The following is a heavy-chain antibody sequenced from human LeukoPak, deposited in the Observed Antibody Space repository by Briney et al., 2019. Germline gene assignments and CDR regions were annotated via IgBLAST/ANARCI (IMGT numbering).Heavy chain of an antibody. J-gene: IGHJ4*02. CDR3: AKHTYYYESSGTTALFDY. V-gene: IGHV3-23*01. CDR2: ISGSGGST. Sequence: TGGSLRLSCAASGFTFSSDDMSWVRQAPGKGLVWVTGISGSGGSTYYADPVKGRFTISRDNSKNTLYLRMNSLRAEDTAVYYCAKHTYYYESSGTTALFDYWGQGTLVTVSS. CDR1: GFTFSSDD. D-gene: IGHD3-22*01.